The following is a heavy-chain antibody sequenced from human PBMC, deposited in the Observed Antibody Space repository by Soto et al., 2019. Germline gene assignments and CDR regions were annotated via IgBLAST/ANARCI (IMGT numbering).Heavy chain of an antibody. CDR2: IYYSGTT. Sequence: PSETLSLTCTVSGGSISSSSYHWGWIRQPPGNGLEWIGSIYYSGTTYYNPSLKSRITISVDTSKNQFSLKLSSVTAADTAVYYCARSISVAMDFWGQGTLVTVSS. V-gene: IGHV4-39*01. CDR1: GGSISSSSYH. J-gene: IGHJ4*02. D-gene: IGHD6-19*01. CDR3: ARSISVAMDF.